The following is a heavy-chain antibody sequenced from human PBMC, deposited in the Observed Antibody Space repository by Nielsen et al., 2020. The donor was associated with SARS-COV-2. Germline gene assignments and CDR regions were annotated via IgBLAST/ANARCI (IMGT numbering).Heavy chain of an antibody. V-gene: IGHV5-10-1*01. Sequence: VRQMPGKGLEWMGRIDPTDSYTNYNPSFQGHVTISADKSISTAYLQWSSLKASDTAMYYRARGEVATTHYYYYFYMDVWGKGTTVTVSS. D-gene: IGHD2-15*01. CDR3: ARGEVATTHYYYYFYMDV. CDR2: IDPTDSYT. J-gene: IGHJ6*03.